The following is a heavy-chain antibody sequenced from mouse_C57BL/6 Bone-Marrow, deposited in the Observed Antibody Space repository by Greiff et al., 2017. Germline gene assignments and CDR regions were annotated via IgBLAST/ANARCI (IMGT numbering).Heavy chain of an antibody. CDR2: IHPNSGST. CDR3: ARVGWLLLRFAY. V-gene: IGHV1-64*01. D-gene: IGHD2-3*01. Sequence: QVQLQQPGAELVKPGASVKLSCKASGYTFTSYWMHWVKQRPGQGLEWIGMIHPNSGSTNYNEKFKSKATLTVDKSSSAAYRQLSSLTSEDSAVYYCARVGWLLLRFAYWGQGTLVTVSA. CDR1: GYTFTSYW. J-gene: IGHJ3*01.